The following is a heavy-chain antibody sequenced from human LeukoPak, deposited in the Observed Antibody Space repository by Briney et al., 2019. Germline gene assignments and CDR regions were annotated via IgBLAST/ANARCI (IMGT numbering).Heavy chain of an antibody. CDR1: GFTFSSYG. CDR3: ARAKPKNMVRGLIMRRESRYYFDY. V-gene: IGHV3-23*01. Sequence: GGSLRLSCAASGFTFSSYGMSWVRQAPGKGLEWVSAISGSGGSTYYADSVKGRFTISRDNYKSTLYIQMNSLRAEDTAVYYCARAKPKNMVRGLIMRRESRYYFDYWGQGTLVTVSS. CDR2: ISGSGGST. D-gene: IGHD3-10*01. J-gene: IGHJ4*02.